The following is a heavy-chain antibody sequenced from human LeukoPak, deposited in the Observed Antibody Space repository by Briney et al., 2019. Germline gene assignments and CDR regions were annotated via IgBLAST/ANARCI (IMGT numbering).Heavy chain of an antibody. J-gene: IGHJ4*02. V-gene: IGHV1-58*01. CDR2: IVVGSGNT. CDR1: GFTFTSSA. D-gene: IGHD2-15*01. Sequence: GTSVKVSCKASGFTFTSSAVQWVRQARGQRLEWIGWIVVGSGNTNYAQKFQERVTITRDMSTSTAYMELSSLRSEDTAVYYCAAEGCSGGSCYPGAYWGQGTLVTVSS. CDR3: AAEGCSGGSCYPGAY.